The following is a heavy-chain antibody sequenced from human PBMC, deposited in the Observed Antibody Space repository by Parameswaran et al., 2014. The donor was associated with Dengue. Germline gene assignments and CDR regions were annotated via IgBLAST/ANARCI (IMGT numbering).Heavy chain of an antibody. J-gene: IGHJ4*02. D-gene: IGHD6-19*01. Sequence: WVRQAPGQGLEWMGIINPSGGSTSYAQKFQGRVTMTRDTSTSTVYMELSSLRSEDTAVYYCARDPAVAGILDYWGQGTLVTVSS. CDR2: INPSGGST. V-gene: IGHV1-46*01. CDR3: ARDPAVAGILDY.